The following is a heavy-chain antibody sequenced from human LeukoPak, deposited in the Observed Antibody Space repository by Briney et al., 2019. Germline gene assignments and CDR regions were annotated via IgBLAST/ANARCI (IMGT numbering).Heavy chain of an antibody. CDR2: IKQDGSEK. CDR1: GFTFSSYW. J-gene: IGHJ4*02. D-gene: IGHD3-10*01. Sequence: GGSLRLSCAASGFTFSSYWMSWVRQAPGKGLEWVAYIKQDGSEKNYVDSVKGRFTISRDNAKNSLSLQLNSLRAEDTAVYYCARGGSVGVVIYWGQGTLVTVSS. V-gene: IGHV3-7*01. CDR3: ARGGSVGVVIY.